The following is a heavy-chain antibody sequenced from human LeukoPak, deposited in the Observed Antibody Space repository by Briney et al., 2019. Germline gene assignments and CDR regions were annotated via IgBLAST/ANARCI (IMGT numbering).Heavy chain of an antibody. CDR2: IYHDRST. Sequence: SETLCLTCTVSGYSIISGYYWGWIRQPPGRGPEWIGYIYHDRSTYYNPSLKSRVAISLDRSTNHFSLKVNSPTAADTAVYYCARQKPDFDYSDRPTAYYYMDVWGKGTTVTVSS. D-gene: IGHD3-9*01. V-gene: IGHV4-38-2*02. CDR3: ARQKPDFDYSDRPTAYYYMDV. J-gene: IGHJ6*03. CDR1: GYSIISGYY.